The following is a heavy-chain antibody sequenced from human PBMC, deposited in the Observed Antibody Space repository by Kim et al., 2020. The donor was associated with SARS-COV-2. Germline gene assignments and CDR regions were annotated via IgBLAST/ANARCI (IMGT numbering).Heavy chain of an antibody. Sequence: GESLKISCKGSGYSFTSYWIGWVRQMPGKGLEWMVIIYPGDSDTRYSPSFQGQVTISADKSISTAYLQWSSLKASDTATYYCARRPLGYSSSSYHFDYWGQGTLVPVSS. CDR3: ARRPLGYSSSSYHFDY. V-gene: IGHV5-51*01. CDR2: IYPGDSDT. D-gene: IGHD6-6*01. J-gene: IGHJ4*02. CDR1: GYSFTSYW.